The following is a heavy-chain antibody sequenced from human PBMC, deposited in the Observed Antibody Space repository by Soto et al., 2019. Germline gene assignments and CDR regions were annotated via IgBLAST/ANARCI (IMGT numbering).Heavy chain of an antibody. D-gene: IGHD2-2*02. V-gene: IGHV1-8*01. Sequence: ASVKVTCKASGYIFTTFDINWVRQATGQGLEWVGWMNPNSGYTGYAQKFQGRVTMTRNTSISTAYMELSSLRSEDTAVYYCARDHCTTTNCYTSIYYYGMDVWGQGTTVTVSS. CDR2: MNPNSGYT. CDR1: GYIFTTFD. J-gene: IGHJ6*02. CDR3: ARDHCTTTNCYTSIYYYGMDV.